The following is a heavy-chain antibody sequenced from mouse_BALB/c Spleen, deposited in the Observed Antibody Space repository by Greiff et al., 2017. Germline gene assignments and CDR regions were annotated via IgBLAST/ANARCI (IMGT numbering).Heavy chain of an antibody. CDR1: GFSFTSYG. V-gene: IGHV2-9*02. D-gene: IGHD4-1*01. CDR3: ARAWDFDY. Sequence: VQGVESGPGLVAPSQSLSITCTVSGFSFTSYGVHWVRQPPGKGLEWLGVIWAGGSTNYNSALMSRLSISKDNSRSQVFLKMNSLQTDDTAMYYCARAWDFDYWGQGTTLTVSS. CDR2: IWAGGST. J-gene: IGHJ2*01.